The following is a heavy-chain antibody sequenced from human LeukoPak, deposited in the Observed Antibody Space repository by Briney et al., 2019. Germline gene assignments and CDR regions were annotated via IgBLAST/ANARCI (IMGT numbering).Heavy chain of an antibody. CDR2: ISSSSSYI. V-gene: IGHV3-21*01. Sequence: PGGSLRLSCAASGFTFSSYSMNWVRQAPGKGLEWVSSISSSSSYIYYADSVKGRFTISRDNAKNSLYLQMNSLRAEDTAVYYCARDGLWFGELHLYFDYWGQGTLVTVSS. CDR1: GFTFSSYS. D-gene: IGHD3-10*01. J-gene: IGHJ4*02. CDR3: ARDGLWFGELHLYFDY.